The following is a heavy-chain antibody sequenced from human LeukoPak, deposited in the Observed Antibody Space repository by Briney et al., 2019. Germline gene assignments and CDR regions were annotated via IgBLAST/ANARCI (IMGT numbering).Heavy chain of an antibody. Sequence: GGSLRLSCVASGFTFSSYWMSWVRQAPGRGLEWVANIKEDGTQNYYVDSVKGRFTISRDNARNSLYLQMNSLRADETAVYYCARLRPYSSTWYAYYGMDVWGQGTTVTVSS. D-gene: IGHD6-13*01. V-gene: IGHV3-7*04. CDR1: GFTFSSYW. J-gene: IGHJ6*02. CDR2: IKEDGTQN. CDR3: ARLRPYSSTWYAYYGMDV.